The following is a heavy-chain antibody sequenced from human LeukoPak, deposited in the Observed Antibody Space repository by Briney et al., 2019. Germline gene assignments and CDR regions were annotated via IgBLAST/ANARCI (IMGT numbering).Heavy chain of an antibody. V-gene: IGHV3-7*01. CDR3: GRDLSGGWFQY. CDR2: IKQDGSEK. Sequence: GGSLRLSCAASGFTFSSHWMSWDRQAPGKGLEWVANIKQDGSEKYYVDSVKGRFTISRDNAKNPLYLQMNSLRAEDRAGSDGGRDLSGGWFQYWGKGTLGTVPS. D-gene: IGHD4-23*01. CDR1: GFTFSSHW. J-gene: IGHJ4*02.